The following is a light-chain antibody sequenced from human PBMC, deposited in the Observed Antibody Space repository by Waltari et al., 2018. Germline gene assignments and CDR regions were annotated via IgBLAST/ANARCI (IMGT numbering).Light chain of an antibody. V-gene: IGKV3-15*01. CDR3: QQYTTRPLT. J-gene: IGKJ4*01. CDR2: GAS. Sequence: EIVMTQSPCTLSVSPGEGATLSCRASQSVSSKVAWYQQRPGQAPRHLIFGASTRATGIPARFSGSESGTEFTLTISSLQSEDSGVYFCQQYTTRPLTFGGGTKVEI. CDR1: QSVSSK.